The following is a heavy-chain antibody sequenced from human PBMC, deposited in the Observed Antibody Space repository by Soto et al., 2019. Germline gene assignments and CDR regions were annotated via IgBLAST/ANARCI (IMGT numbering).Heavy chain of an antibody. CDR2: ISGYRGNT. J-gene: IGHJ3*01. Sequence: ASVKVSCKTSGYNFFSFNVNWVRQAPGQGLEWLGSISGYRGNTKYAQSVQGRVTMTTDTSTNTAYMELRSLRSDDTAVYYCARGAFGFVDAYDLWGQGTMVTVSS. CDR3: ARGAFGFVDAYDL. V-gene: IGHV1-18*01. D-gene: IGHD3-10*01. CDR1: GYNFFSFN.